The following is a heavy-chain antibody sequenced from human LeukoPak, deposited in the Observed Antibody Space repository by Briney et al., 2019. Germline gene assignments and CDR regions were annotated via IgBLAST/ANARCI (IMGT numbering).Heavy chain of an antibody. V-gene: IGHV1-69*01. CDR1: GGTFSSYA. CDR3: ARAEYDFWSGYFDY. D-gene: IGHD3-3*01. Sequence: ASVKVSCKASGGTFSSYAVSWVRQSPGQGLEWMGGIIPLFGTANYAQKFQGRVTITADESTSTAYMELSSLRSEDTAVYYCARAEYDFWSGYFDYWGQGTLVTVSS. CDR2: IIPLFGTA. J-gene: IGHJ4*02.